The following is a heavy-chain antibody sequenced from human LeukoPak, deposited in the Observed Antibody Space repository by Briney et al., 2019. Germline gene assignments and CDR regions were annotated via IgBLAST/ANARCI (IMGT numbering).Heavy chain of an antibody. V-gene: IGHV4-39*07. CDR1: GGSISSSSYY. J-gene: IGHJ3*02. CDR2: IYYSGST. D-gene: IGHD2-2*01. Sequence: SETLSLTCTVSGGSISSSSYYWGWIRQPPGKGLEWIGSIYYSGSTYYNPSLKSRVTISVDTSKNQFSLKLSSVTAADTAVYYCARLDIVVVPAAAGYAFDIWGQGTMVTVSS. CDR3: ARLDIVVVPAAAGYAFDI.